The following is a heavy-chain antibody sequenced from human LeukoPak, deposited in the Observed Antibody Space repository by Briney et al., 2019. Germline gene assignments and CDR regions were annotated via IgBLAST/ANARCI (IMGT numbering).Heavy chain of an antibody. D-gene: IGHD3-10*01. Sequence: PSETLSLTCTVSGGSISSYYWSWLRQSPGKGLECIGYIHYTGSTNYNPSLKSRVTISVETSKNQFTLKLKSVTAADTAVYYCARGGYYGSGNDFRFDPWGQGTLVTVSS. CDR1: GGSISSYY. CDR2: IHYTGST. CDR3: ARGGYYGSGNDFRFDP. V-gene: IGHV4-59*01. J-gene: IGHJ5*02.